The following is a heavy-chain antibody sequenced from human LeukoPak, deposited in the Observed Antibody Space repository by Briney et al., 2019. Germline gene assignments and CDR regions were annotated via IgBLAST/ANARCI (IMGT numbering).Heavy chain of an antibody. V-gene: IGHV1-69*05. Sequence: SLKVSCKAAVGTFSSYAISCVRQAPGQGLEWMGGIITIFGTASYAQKFQGRVRITTDESTSTAYMELSSLRSEDTAVYYCARRYSSGWYIYWGQGTLVTVSS. CDR2: IITIFGTA. D-gene: IGHD6-19*01. J-gene: IGHJ4*02. CDR1: VGTFSSYA. CDR3: ARRYSSGWYIY.